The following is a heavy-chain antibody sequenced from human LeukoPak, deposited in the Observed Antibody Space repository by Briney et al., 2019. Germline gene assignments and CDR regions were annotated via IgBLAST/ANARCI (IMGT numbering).Heavy chain of an antibody. CDR2: IWYDGSNK. CDR1: GFTFSSYG. V-gene: IGHV3-33*01. Sequence: GGSLRLSCAASGFTFSSYGMHWVRQAPGKGLEWVAVIWYDGSNKYYAYSVKGRFTISRDNSKNKLYLQMNSLRAEDTAVYYCARGYCSSTSCYGGAFDIWGQGTMVTVSS. J-gene: IGHJ3*02. CDR3: ARGYCSSTSCYGGAFDI. D-gene: IGHD2-2*01.